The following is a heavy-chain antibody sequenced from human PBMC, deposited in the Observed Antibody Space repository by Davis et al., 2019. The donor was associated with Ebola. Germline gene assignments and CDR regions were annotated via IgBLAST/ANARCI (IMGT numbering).Heavy chain of an antibody. D-gene: IGHD3-16*01. J-gene: IGHJ4*02. CDR1: GFTFSSSS. Sequence: GGSLRLSCAASGFTFSSSSMNWVRQAPGKGLEWLSYISSSATSIYYADSVKGRFTISRDNAKNSLYLQMNSLRAEDTAVYYCAREGELWITFPDYWGQGTLVTVSS. CDR2: ISSSATSI. CDR3: AREGELWITFPDY. V-gene: IGHV3-48*01.